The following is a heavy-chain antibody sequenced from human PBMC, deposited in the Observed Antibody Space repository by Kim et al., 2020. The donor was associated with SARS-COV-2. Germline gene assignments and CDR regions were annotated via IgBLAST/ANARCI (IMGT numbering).Heavy chain of an antibody. CDR2: IYYSGST. J-gene: IGHJ6*02. V-gene: IGHV4-31*03. CDR1: GGSISSGGYY. Sequence: SETLSLTCTVSGGSISSGGYYWSWIRQHPGKGLEWIGYIYYSGSTYYNPSLKSRVTISVDTSKNQFSLKLSSVTAADTAVYYCARAVKGSYYYYYGMDVWGQGTTVTVSS. CDR3: ARAVKGSYYYYYGMDV. D-gene: IGHD3-10*01.